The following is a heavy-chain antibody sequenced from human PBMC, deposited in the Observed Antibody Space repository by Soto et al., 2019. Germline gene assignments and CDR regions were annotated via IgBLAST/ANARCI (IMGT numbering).Heavy chain of an antibody. V-gene: IGHV4-31*03. J-gene: IGHJ4*02. D-gene: IGHD4-17*01. Sequence: PSETLSLTCTVSGGSISSGGYYWSWIRQHPGKGLEWIGYIYYSGSTYYNPSLKSRVTISVDTSKSQFSLKLSSVTAADTAVYYCARITPTVTTSILDYWGQGTLVTVSS. CDR3: ARITPTVTTSILDY. CDR1: GGSISSGGYY. CDR2: IYYSGST.